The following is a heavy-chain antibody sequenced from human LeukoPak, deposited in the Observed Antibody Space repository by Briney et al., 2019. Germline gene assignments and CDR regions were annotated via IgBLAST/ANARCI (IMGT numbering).Heavy chain of an antibody. D-gene: IGHD3-16*02. CDR2: IYPGDSDT. J-gene: IGHJ4*02. CDR1: GYSFTSYW. Sequence: GESLKISCKGSGYSFTSYWIGLVRQMPGKGLEWVGIIYPGDSDTRYSPSFQGQVTISADKSISTAYLQWSSLKASDPAMHYCTRLEDYVWRSYRSPDYWGQGTLVTVSS. CDR3: TRLEDYVWRSYRSPDY. V-gene: IGHV5-51*01.